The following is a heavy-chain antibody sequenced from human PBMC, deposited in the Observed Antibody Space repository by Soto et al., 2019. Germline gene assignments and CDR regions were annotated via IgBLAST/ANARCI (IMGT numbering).Heavy chain of an antibody. V-gene: IGHV3-74*01. J-gene: IGHJ4*02. CDR1: GFIICSNW. D-gene: IGHD6-19*01. CDR3: ARGPSGWYGFDY. Sequence: EVQLVESGGGLVQPGGSLRLSCADSGFIICSNWMHWVRQAPGKGLVWVSRINSDGSTTSYADSVKGRFTISRDNAKNTLYLQMNSLRAEDTAVYYCARGPSGWYGFDYWGQGTLVTVSS. CDR2: INSDGSTT.